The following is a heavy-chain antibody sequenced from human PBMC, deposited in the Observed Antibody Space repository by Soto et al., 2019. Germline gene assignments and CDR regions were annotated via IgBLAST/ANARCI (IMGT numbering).Heavy chain of an antibody. V-gene: IGHV4-59*01. Sequence: QVQLQESGPGLVKPSETLSLTCTVSGGSISSYYWSWIRQPPGKGLEWIGYIDYSGSTNYNPSLKSRVAISVDTSKYQFSLRLSSVTAADPAVYCCAGCEVGGVSFDYWGQGTLVTVSS. CDR3: AGCEVGGVSFDY. CDR2: IDYSGST. D-gene: IGHD3-16*01. CDR1: GGSISSYY. J-gene: IGHJ4*02.